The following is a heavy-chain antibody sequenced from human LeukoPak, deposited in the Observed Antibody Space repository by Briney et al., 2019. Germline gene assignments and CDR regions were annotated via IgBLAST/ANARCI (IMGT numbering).Heavy chain of an antibody. Sequence: SETLSLTCTVSGVSISSYYWSWIRQPAGKGLEWIGRIYTSGSTNYNPSLKSRVTISVDTSKNQFSLKLSSVTAADTAVYYCARTYSGGMVRGVIRLYYYYMDVWGKGTTVTISS. J-gene: IGHJ6*03. D-gene: IGHD3-10*01. CDR1: GVSISSYY. CDR3: ARTYSGGMVRGVIRLYYYYMDV. CDR2: IYTSGST. V-gene: IGHV4-4*07.